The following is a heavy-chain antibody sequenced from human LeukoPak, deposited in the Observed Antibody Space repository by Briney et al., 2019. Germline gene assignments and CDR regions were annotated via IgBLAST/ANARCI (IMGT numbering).Heavy chain of an antibody. CDR3: AKGIYSSGWSYFDY. J-gene: IGHJ4*01. CDR2: LSGSGITT. D-gene: IGHD6-19*01. V-gene: IGHV3-23*01. Sequence: PGGSLRLSCAASGFTFNDYYMSWIRQAPGKGLEWVSTLSGSGITTYYADSVKGRFTISRDNSKNTLYLQMNSLRAEDTAVYYCAKGIYSSGWSYFDYWGHGTLVTVSS. CDR1: GFTFNDYY.